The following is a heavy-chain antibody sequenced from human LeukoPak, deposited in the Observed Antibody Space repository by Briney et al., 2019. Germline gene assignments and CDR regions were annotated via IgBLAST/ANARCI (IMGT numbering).Heavy chain of an antibody. CDR3: AKTLGHCSSTHCYVYFDY. Sequence: GGSLRLSCAASRFTFSNYAMSWVRQAPGKGLEWVSAISGSGDSTYYADSVKGRFTISRDNAKNTLYVQMSSLRAEDTALYYCAKTLGHCSSTHCYVYFDYWGQGTLVTVSS. V-gene: IGHV3-23*01. J-gene: IGHJ4*02. CDR1: RFTFSNYA. CDR2: ISGSGDST. D-gene: IGHD2-2*01.